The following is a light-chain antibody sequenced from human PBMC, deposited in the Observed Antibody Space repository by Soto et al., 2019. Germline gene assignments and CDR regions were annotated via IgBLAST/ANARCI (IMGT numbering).Light chain of an antibody. J-gene: IGLJ2*01. CDR1: SNDVGSYNL. V-gene: IGLV2-23*03. CDR2: EGS. CDR3: CSYAGSSTFVV. Sequence: QSALTQPASVSGSPGQSITISCTGTSNDVGSYNLVSWYQQHPGKAPKPMIYEGSKRPSGVSNRFSGSKSGNTASLTISGLQAEDEADYSCCSYAGSSTFVVFGGGTQLTVL.